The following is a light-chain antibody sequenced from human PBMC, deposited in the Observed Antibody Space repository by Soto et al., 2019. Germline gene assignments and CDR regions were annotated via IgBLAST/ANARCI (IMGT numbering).Light chain of an antibody. CDR2: EVS. CDR3: SSYTSSSTLSYV. J-gene: IGLJ1*01. Sequence: QSVLTQPASVSGSPGQSITISCTGTSSDVGGYNYVSWYQQHPGKAPKLMFYEVSNRPSGVSNRFSGSKSGNTASLTISGLQAEDEADYYCSSYTSSSTLSYVFGTGTKLTVL. CDR1: SSDVGGYNY. V-gene: IGLV2-14*01.